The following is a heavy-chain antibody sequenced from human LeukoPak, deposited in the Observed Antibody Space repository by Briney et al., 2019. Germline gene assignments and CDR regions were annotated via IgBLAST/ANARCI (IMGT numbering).Heavy chain of an antibody. Sequence: GGSLRLSCAASGFTFSSYAMSWVRQAPGKGLEWVSAISGSGGSTYYADSVKGRFTISRDNSKNALYLQMNSLRAEDTAVYYCAKYIGYNSTGGDYYYYYGMDVWGQGTTVTVSS. D-gene: IGHD6-19*01. CDR3: AKYIGYNSTGGDYYYYYGMDV. CDR2: ISGSGGST. CDR1: GFTFSSYA. V-gene: IGHV3-23*01. J-gene: IGHJ6*02.